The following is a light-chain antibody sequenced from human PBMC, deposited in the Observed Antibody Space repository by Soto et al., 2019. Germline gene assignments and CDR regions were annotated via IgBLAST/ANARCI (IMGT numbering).Light chain of an antibody. CDR1: QSLNTN. Sequence: VMTQSPATLSVSPGERATLSCRASQSLNTNLAWYQQRPGQAPILLIYGASTRATGIPARCSGSGSGTEFTHTISSLQSEDFAVYYCQQYNSWPPITFGQGTRLEAK. CDR2: GAS. J-gene: IGKJ5*01. CDR3: QQYNSWPPIT. V-gene: IGKV3D-15*01.